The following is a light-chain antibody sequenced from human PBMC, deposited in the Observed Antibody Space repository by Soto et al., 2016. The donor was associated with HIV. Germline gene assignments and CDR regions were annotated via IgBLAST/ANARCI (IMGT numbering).Light chain of an antibody. CDR2: AVS. V-gene: IGKV1-6*01. CDR3: LQDYSYPRT. J-gene: IGKJ1*01. CDR1: QAIRND. Sequence: AIQMTQSPTSLSASVGDRVIITCRASQAIRNDLAWYQQKSGQAPKLLIHAVSNLQGGIPSRFSGSGSGTDFTLTITTLQPEDFATYYCLQDYSYPRTFGQGTKVEIK.